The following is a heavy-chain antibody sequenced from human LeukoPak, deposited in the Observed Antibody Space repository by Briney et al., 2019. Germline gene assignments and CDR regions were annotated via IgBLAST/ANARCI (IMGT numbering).Heavy chain of an antibody. CDR1: GFTFSSYW. V-gene: IGHV3-30*02. J-gene: IGHJ6*03. Sequence: GGSLRLSCAASGFTFSSYWMSWVRQAPGKGLEWVAFIRYDGSNKYYADSVKGRFTISRDNSKNTLYLQMNSLRAEDTAVYYCAKDTDSGYYYYYMDVWGKGTTVTVSS. CDR3: AKDTDSGYYYYYMDV. CDR2: IRYDGSNK. D-gene: IGHD2-21*02.